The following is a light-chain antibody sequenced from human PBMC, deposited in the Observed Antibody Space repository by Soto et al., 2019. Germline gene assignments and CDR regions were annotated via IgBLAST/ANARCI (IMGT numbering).Light chain of an antibody. Sequence: QSVLTQPPSVSGAPGQRVTISCTGSSSNIGAGYDVHWYQQLPGKAPKLLIYGNSNRPSGVPDRFSGSKSGTSASLAITGLQAADEADYYCQSSDSSLSGVVFGGGTKLTVL. V-gene: IGLV1-40*01. CDR2: GNS. J-gene: IGLJ2*01. CDR1: SSNIGAGYD. CDR3: QSSDSSLSGVV.